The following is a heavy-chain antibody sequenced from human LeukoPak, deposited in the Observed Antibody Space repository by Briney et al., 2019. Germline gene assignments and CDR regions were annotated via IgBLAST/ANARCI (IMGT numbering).Heavy chain of an antibody. J-gene: IGHJ6*03. CDR3: ARGIYCSGPTCYYYYYYMDV. CDR2: IYTSGST. D-gene: IGHD2-15*01. V-gene: IGHV4-4*07. Sequence: SETLSLTCTVSGGSVSGYYWSWIGQLAGKGLEWIGRIYTSGSTNYSPSLKSRVTMSLDTSKNQFSLKLTSVTAADTAVYYCARGIYCSGPTCYYYYYYMDVWGKGTTVTVSS. CDR1: GGSVSGYY.